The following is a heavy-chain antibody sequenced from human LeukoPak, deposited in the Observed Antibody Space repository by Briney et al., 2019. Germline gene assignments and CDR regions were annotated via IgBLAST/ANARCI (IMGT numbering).Heavy chain of an antibody. V-gene: IGHV4-4*07. CDR1: GGSMSSYY. J-gene: IGHJ4*02. Sequence: PSETLSLTCTVSGGSMSSYYLSWIRQPAGKGLEWIGRIYSSGSTNYNPSLKSRVTMSVDTSKNQFSLTLTSVTDADTAVYYCARDRGYCSSIRCYYYFDYWGQGTLLTVSS. CDR2: IYSSGST. CDR3: ARDRGYCSSIRCYYYFDY. D-gene: IGHD2-2*01.